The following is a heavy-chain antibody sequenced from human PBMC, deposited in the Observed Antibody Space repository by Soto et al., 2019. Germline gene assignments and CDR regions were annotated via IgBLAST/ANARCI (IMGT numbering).Heavy chain of an antibody. Sequence: QVQLQESGPGLVKPSGTLSLTCAVSGGSISSSYWWSWVRQPPGKGLEWIGEIYHSGSTNYNPSLKSRVTLSVDKSKAQFSLKLSSVTAADTAVYYCARRRITMIVVVFDAFDLWGQGTMVTVSS. CDR2: IYHSGST. CDR1: GGSISSSYW. J-gene: IGHJ3*01. D-gene: IGHD3-22*01. V-gene: IGHV4-4*02. CDR3: ARRRITMIVVVFDAFDL.